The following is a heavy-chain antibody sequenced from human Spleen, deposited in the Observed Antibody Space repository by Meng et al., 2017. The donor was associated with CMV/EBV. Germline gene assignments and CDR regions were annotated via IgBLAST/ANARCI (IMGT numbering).Heavy chain of an antibody. Sequence: TCTVSSGPMASGAYCWSWIRQHPEKGLEWIGYTYYDGTTHYNPSLRSRAAISVDTSKNQFSLRLNSVTAADTAVYYCARQAPDNWFDPWGQGALVTVSS. J-gene: IGHJ5*02. CDR1: SGPMASGAYC. V-gene: IGHV4-31*03. CDR3: ARQAPDNWFDP. CDR2: TYYDGTT.